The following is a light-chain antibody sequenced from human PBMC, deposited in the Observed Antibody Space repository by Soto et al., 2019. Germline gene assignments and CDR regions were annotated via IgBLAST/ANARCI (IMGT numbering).Light chain of an antibody. Sequence: QSALTQPRSVSGSPGQSVTISCTGTSSDVGGYNYVSWYQQHPGKAPKLMIYDVSKRPSGVPDRFSGSKSGTPATLGITGLQTGDEADYYCGTWDSSLSAVVFGGGTKLTVL. CDR2: DVS. J-gene: IGLJ2*01. CDR1: SSDVGGYNY. CDR3: GTWDSSLSAVV. V-gene: IGLV2-11*01.